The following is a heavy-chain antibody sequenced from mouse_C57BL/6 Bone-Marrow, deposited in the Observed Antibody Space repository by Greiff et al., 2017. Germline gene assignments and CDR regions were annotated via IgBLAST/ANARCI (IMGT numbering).Heavy chain of an antibody. CDR2: ISSGSSTI. CDR3: AFYYDYDGTV. D-gene: IGHD2-4*01. V-gene: IGHV5-17*01. J-gene: IGHJ1*03. Sequence: EVQRVESGGGLVKPGGSLKLSCAASGFTFGDYGMHWVRQAPEKGLEWVAYISSGSSTIYYADTVKGRFTISRDNAKNTLFLQMTSLRSEDTAMYYCAFYYDYDGTVWGTGTTVTVSS. CDR1: GFTFGDYG.